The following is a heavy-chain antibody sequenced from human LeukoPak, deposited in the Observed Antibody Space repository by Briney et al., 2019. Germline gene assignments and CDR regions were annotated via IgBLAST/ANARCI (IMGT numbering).Heavy chain of an antibody. Sequence: SETLSLTCTVSGGSISGYYWSWSRQPPGKGVEWIGNLYYMRGAWYKSSLKSRVTTSVDTSRNEFSLKLSSVTAADTAVYYCARDRPERITIFGVVTSSGAFDIWGQGTMVTVSS. CDR2: LYYMRGA. CDR1: GGSISGYY. CDR3: ARDRPERITIFGVVTSSGAFDI. J-gene: IGHJ3*02. D-gene: IGHD3-3*01. V-gene: IGHV4-59*01.